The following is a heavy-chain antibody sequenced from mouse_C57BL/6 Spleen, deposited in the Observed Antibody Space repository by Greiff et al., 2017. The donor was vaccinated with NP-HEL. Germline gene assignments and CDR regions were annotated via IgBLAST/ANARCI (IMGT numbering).Heavy chain of an antibody. CDR1: GFTFSDYG. D-gene: IGHD2-5*01. Sequence: EVKVVESGGGLVKPGGSLKLSCAASGFTFSDYGMHWVRQAPEKGLEWVAYISSGSSTIYYADTVKGRVTISRDNAKNTLCLQMTSLRSEDTAMYYCARRSNYEDYAMDYWGQGTSVTVSS. CDR3: ARRSNYEDYAMDY. J-gene: IGHJ4*01. V-gene: IGHV5-17*01. CDR2: ISSGSSTI.